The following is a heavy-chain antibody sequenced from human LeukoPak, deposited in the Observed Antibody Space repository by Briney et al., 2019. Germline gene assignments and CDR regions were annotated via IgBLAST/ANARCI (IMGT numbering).Heavy chain of an antibody. Sequence: GRSLRLSCAASGFSFSSHGMHWVRQTPGKGLEWVALISYDGIYKKFADSVKGRFTISRDNSKNTLYLQMNSLRAEDTAVYYCARSRDGYHHGLLWGQGTLVTVSS. CDR1: GFSFSSHG. CDR3: ARSRDGYHHGLL. J-gene: IGHJ4*02. CDR2: ISYDGIYK. D-gene: IGHD5-24*01. V-gene: IGHV3-30*03.